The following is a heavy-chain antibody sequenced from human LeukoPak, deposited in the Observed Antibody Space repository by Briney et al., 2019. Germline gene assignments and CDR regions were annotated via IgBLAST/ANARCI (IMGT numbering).Heavy chain of an antibody. V-gene: IGHV1-2*04. D-gene: IGHD2-2*01. CDR2: INPNSGGT. J-gene: IGHJ4*02. CDR3: ARGLPATAAPLDY. Sequence: ASVKVSCKASGYTFTGYYMHWVRQAPGQGLEWMGWINPNSGGTNYAQKFQGWVTMTRDTSISTAYMELGRLRSDDTAVYYCARGLPATAAPLDYWGQGTLVTVSS. CDR1: GYTFTGYY.